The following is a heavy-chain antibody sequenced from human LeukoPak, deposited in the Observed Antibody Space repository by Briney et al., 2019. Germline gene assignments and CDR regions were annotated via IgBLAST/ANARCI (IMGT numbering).Heavy chain of an antibody. V-gene: IGHV3-21*01. J-gene: IGHJ5*02. Sequence: PGGSLRLSCAASGFTFSSYSMNRVRQAPGKGLEWVSSISSSSSYIYYADSVKGRFTISRDNAKNSLYLQMNSLRAEDTAVYYCARDVENCSGGSCYSRNWFDPWGQGTLVTVSS. CDR1: GFTFSSYS. D-gene: IGHD2-15*01. CDR2: ISSSSSYI. CDR3: ARDVENCSGGSCYSRNWFDP.